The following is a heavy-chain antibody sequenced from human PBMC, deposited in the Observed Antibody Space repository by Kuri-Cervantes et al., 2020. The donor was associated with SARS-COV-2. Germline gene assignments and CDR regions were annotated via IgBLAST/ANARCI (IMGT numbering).Heavy chain of an antibody. CDR2: IIPIFGTA. CDR3: AKELLWFGDLHGGYFDY. Sequence: SVKVSCKASGGTFSSYAISWVRQAPGQGLEWMGGIIPIFGTATYAQKFQGRVTITADKSTSTAYMELSSLRSEDTAVYYCAKELLWFGDLHGGYFDYWGQGTLVTVSS. J-gene: IGHJ4*02. CDR1: GGTFSSYA. D-gene: IGHD3-10*01. V-gene: IGHV1-69*06.